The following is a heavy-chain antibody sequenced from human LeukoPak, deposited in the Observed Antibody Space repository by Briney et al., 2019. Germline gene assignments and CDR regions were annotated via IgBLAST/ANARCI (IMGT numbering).Heavy chain of an antibody. D-gene: IGHD3-3*01. J-gene: IGHJ4*02. CDR1: GFTFCSYW. CDR3: ARECDFWSGYYPTQIDY. V-gene: IGHV3-7*01. CDR2: IKQGGSEK. Sequence: GGSLRLSCAASGFTFCSYWMSWVRPAPGKGLEGVANIKQGGSEKYYVDSVKGRFTISRDNAKNSMYLQMNRLGAEDTVVYYCARECDFWSGYYPTQIDYWGQGTLVTVSS.